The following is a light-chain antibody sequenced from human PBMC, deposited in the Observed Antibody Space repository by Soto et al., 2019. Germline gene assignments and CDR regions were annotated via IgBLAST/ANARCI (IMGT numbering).Light chain of an antibody. V-gene: IGLV2-11*01. Sequence: QSVLTQPRSVSASPGQSVTLSCTWSRSDVGVYNYVSWYQQHPGKAPKLMIYDVSKRPSGVPGRFSGSKSGNTASLTISGLQAEDEADYYCCSYGGGYTPLVFGGGTKVTVL. J-gene: IGLJ2*01. CDR2: DVS. CDR1: RSDVGVYNY. CDR3: CSYGGGYTPLV.